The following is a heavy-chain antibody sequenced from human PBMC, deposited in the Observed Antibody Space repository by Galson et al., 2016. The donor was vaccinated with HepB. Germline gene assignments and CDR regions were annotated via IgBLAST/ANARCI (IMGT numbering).Heavy chain of an antibody. J-gene: IGHJ6*03. CDR3: ARGYCSSSGCSNTHYYYYYYMDV. Sequence: SVKVSCKASGYTFTDYAMHWERQAPGQTLEWMGWINPGNGKTKYSQNFQGRVTITKDTSASTAYMELSSLTSQDTSVYYCARGYCSSSGCSNTHYYYYYYMDVWGKGTTVTVSS. V-gene: IGHV1-3*01. D-gene: IGHD2-2*01. CDR2: INPGNGKT. CDR1: GYTFTDYA.